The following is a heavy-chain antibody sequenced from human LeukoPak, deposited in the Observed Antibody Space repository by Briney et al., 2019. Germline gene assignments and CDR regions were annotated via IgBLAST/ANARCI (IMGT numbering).Heavy chain of an antibody. CDR3: AKTIDFWSGIDY. V-gene: IGHV4-59*08. D-gene: IGHD3-3*01. CDR1: GGSISSYY. J-gene: IGHJ4*02. CDR2: IYYSGST. Sequence: SETLSLTCTVSGGSISSYYWSWIRQPPGKGLEWIGYIYYSGSTNYNPSLKSRVTISVDTSKNQFSLKLSSVTAADTAVYYCAKTIDFWSGIDYWGQGTLVTVSS.